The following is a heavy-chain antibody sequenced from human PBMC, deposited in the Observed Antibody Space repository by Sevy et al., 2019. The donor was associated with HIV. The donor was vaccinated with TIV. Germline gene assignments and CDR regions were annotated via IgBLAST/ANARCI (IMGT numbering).Heavy chain of an antibody. V-gene: IGHV3-15*01. CDR1: GFSFSNAW. CDR3: TAGVGATDFDY. D-gene: IGHD1-26*01. J-gene: IGHJ4*02. CDR2: IKSKTEGATR. Sequence: GGSLRLSCAASGFSFSNAWMSWVRQAPGKGLEWVGRIKSKTEGATRDFAAPVKGRLLISRDDSRNTVYLQMNSLKTEDTAVYYCTAGVGATDFDYWGQGTLVTVSS.